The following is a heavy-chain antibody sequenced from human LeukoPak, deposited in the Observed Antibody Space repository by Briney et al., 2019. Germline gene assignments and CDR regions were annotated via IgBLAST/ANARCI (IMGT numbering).Heavy chain of an antibody. CDR1: GGSINSYW. J-gene: IGHJ4*02. D-gene: IGHD3-16*02. CDR3: ARAGYTISSYRFDY. V-gene: IGHV4-4*07. Sequence: PSETLSLNCSVSGGSINSYWWSWIRQPAGKGLEFIGRIYTTGRTNYNPSLKGRVSMSVDTSKNKFSLELRSVTAADTAVYFCARAGYTISSYRFDYWGQGALVTVSS. CDR2: IYTTGRT.